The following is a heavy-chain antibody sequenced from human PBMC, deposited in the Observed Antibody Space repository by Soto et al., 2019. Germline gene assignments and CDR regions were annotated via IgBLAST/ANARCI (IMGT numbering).Heavy chain of an antibody. CDR2: ISYDGSNN. D-gene: IGHD6-13*01. CDR3: AKGQIAAANQGAYCYFDI. Sequence: QVQLVESGGGVVQPGRSLRLSCAASGFTFSSYGMHWVRQAPGKGLEWVAIISYDGSNNYYADSVKGRFTISSDNSKNSLYLQMNRLQAPDTAVSYCAKGQIAAANQGAYCYFDIRGRGKMVTVSS. V-gene: IGHV3-30*18. CDR1: GFTFSSYG. J-gene: IGHJ2*01.